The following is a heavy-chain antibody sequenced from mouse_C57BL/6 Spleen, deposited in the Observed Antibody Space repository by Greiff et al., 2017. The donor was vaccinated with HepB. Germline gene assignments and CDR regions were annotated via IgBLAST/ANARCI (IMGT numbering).Heavy chain of an antibody. CDR1: GYTFTSYD. J-gene: IGHJ2*01. V-gene: IGHV1-85*01. CDR3: ARCPLYYYGSSFDY. Sequence: VQLQQSGPELVKPGASVKLSCKASGYTFTSYDINWVKQRPGQGLEWIGWIYPRDGSNKYNEKFKGKATLTVDTSSSTAYMELHSLTSEDSAVYFCARCPLYYYGSSFDYWGQGTTLTVSS. CDR2: IYPRDGSN. D-gene: IGHD1-1*01.